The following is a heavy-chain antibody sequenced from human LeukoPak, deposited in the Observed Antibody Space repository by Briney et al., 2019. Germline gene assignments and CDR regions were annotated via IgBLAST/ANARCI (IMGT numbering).Heavy chain of an antibody. CDR1: GYTFTSYG. CDR3: ARGPIGELSDY. J-gene: IGHJ4*02. CDR2: ISAYNGNT. Sequence: ASVKVSCKASGYTFTSYGISCVRQAPGQGREWMGWISAYNGNTNYTQKPQGRVTMTTDTSTSTAYMELRSLRSDDTAVYYCARGPIGELSDYWGQGTLVTVSS. V-gene: IGHV1-18*04. D-gene: IGHD3-10*01.